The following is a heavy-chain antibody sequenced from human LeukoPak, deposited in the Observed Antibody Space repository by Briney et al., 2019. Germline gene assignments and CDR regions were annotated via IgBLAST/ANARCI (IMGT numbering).Heavy chain of an antibody. Sequence: GASVKVSCKASGYTFTSYGISWLRQAPGQGLEWMGWISAYNGNTNYAQKLQGRVTMTTDTSTSTAYMELRSLRSDDTAVYYCARGYDFWSGYLGRADYYYYMDVWGEGTTVTVSS. CDR2: ISAYNGNT. CDR3: ARGYDFWSGYLGRADYYYYMDV. CDR1: GYTFTSYG. V-gene: IGHV1-18*01. J-gene: IGHJ6*03. D-gene: IGHD3-3*01.